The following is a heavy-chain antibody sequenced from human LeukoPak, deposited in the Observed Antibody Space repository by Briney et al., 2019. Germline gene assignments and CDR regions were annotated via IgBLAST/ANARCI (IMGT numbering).Heavy chain of an antibody. J-gene: IGHJ4*02. D-gene: IGHD5-12*01. V-gene: IGHV4-39*07. Sequence: SETLSLTCTVSGGSLSSSSYYWGWIRQPPGKGLEWIGSIYYSGSTYYNPSLKSRVTISVDTSKNQFSLKLSSVTAADTAVYYCARGGSGGYDSDFDYWGQGTLVTVSS. CDR1: GGSLSSSSYY. CDR2: IYYSGST. CDR3: ARGGSGGYDSDFDY.